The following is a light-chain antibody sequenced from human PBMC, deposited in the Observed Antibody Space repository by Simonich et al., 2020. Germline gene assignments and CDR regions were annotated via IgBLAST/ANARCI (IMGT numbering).Light chain of an antibody. CDR3: MQSIQLPLT. CDR1: QSLLHSNGYNY. V-gene: IGKV2-28*01. Sequence: DIVMTQSPLSLPVTPGEPASISCRSSQSLLHSNGYNYLDWYLQKPGQSPQLLIYCGSNRASGVPDRFSGSGSGTDFTLKISRVEAEDVGVYYCMQSIQLPLTFGGGTKVEIK. CDR2: CGS. J-gene: IGKJ4*01.